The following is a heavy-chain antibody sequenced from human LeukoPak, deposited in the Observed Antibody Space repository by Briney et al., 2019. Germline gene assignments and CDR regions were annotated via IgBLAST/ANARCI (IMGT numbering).Heavy chain of an antibody. CDR3: ARGADAFDI. CDR2: ISAYNGNT. CDR1: RYTFSGDG. Sequence: SVKVSSEASRYTFSGDGISSVPEAPGQRVGWMGWISAYNGNTNYAQKLQGRVTMTTDTSPSTAYMELRSLRSDDTAVYYCARGADAFDIWGEATMVTVSS. J-gene: IGHJ3*02. V-gene: IGHV1-18*01.